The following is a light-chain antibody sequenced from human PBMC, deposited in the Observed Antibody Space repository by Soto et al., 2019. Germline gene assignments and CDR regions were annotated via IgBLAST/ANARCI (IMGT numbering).Light chain of an antibody. CDR3: QQHGNSPIT. Sequence: EIVLTQSPGTLSLSPGERATLSCRASQSVASNYLAWYQQKPGQAPRLLIYAASVRATGIPDRFSGSGSGTDFTLTISNLEPEDFAVYYCQQHGNSPITFGQGTRLEIK. CDR2: AAS. V-gene: IGKV3-20*01. CDR1: QSVASNY. J-gene: IGKJ5*01.